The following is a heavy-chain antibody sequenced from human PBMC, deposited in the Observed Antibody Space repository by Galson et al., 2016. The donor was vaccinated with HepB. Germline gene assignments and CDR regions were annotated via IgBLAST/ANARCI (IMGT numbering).Heavy chain of an antibody. Sequence: SVKVSCKASGGTFRSYAISWVRQAPGQGPEWMGGIIPIFGTANYAQRFQGRVTITADESTSTAYMELSSLRSEDTAVYYCARLQATYYYYGMAVWGQGTLVTVSS. J-gene: IGHJ6*02. CDR3: ARLQATYYYYGMAV. CDR1: GGTFRSYA. V-gene: IGHV1-69*13. D-gene: IGHD4-11*01. CDR2: IIPIFGTA.